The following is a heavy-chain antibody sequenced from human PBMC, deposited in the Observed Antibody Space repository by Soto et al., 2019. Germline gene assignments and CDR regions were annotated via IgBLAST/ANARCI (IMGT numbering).Heavy chain of an antibody. D-gene: IGHD3-22*01. V-gene: IGHV3-33*06. Sequence: LRLSCAASGFTFSNCGMHWIRQAPGKGLEWVAIIWYDGSNKYYADSVKGRFTISRDNSKNTLYLQMSSLRVEDTAVYYCVKDTSGYSPFDYWGQGTQVTVS. CDR1: GFTFSNCG. CDR3: VKDTSGYSPFDY. J-gene: IGHJ4*02. CDR2: IWYDGSNK.